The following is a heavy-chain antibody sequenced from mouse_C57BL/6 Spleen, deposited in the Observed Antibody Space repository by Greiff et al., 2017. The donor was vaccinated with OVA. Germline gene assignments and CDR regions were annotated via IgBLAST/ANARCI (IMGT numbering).Heavy chain of an antibody. Sequence: VQLQQPGAELVKPGASVKLSCKASGYTFTSYWMHWVKQRPGQGLEWIGMIHPNSGSTNYNEKFKSKATLTVEKSSSTAYMQLSSLTSEDSAVYYCGSSFPSWFAYWGQGTLVTVSA. CDR2: IHPNSGST. CDR3: GSSFPSWFAY. D-gene: IGHD1-1*01. CDR1: GYTFTSYW. V-gene: IGHV1-64*01. J-gene: IGHJ3*01.